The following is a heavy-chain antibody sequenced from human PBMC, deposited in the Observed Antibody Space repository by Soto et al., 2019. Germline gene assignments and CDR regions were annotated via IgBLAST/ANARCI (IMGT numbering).Heavy chain of an antibody. CDR1: GYSFTSYW. Sequence: PGESLKISCKGSGYSFTSYWIGWVRQMPGKGLEWMGIFYPGDSDTRYSPSFQGQVTISADKSISTAYLQWSSLKASDTAMYYCARHQGIWFGELFRDNYYYYYMDVWGKGTTVTVSS. J-gene: IGHJ6*03. CDR2: FYPGDSDT. CDR3: ARHQGIWFGELFRDNYYYYYMDV. D-gene: IGHD3-10*01. V-gene: IGHV5-51*01.